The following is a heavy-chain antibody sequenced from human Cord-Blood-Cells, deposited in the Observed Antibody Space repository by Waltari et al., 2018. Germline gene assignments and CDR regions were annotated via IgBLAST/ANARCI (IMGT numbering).Heavy chain of an antibody. J-gene: IGHJ1*01. V-gene: IGHV1-69*09. CDR2: IIPILGIA. CDR3: ARDLEAYCGGDCYSRYFQH. CDR1: GGTFSSYA. Sequence: QVQLVQSGAEVKKPGSSVKVSCKASGGTFSSYAISWVRQAPGQGREWMGRIIPILGIANYAQKFQGRVTITADKSTSTAYMELSSLRSEDTAVYYCARDLEAYCGGDCYSRYFQHWGQGTLVTVSS. D-gene: IGHD2-21*01.